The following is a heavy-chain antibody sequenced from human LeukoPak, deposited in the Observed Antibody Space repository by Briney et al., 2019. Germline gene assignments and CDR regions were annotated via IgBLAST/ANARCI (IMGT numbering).Heavy chain of an antibody. CDR3: ASAVVGVVIIHDAFDI. D-gene: IGHD3-3*01. J-gene: IGHJ3*02. V-gene: IGHV3-74*01. CDR2: INSDESRT. Sequence: QTGGSLRLSCEASGFTFSNYWMHWVRQVPGKGLVWVSRINSDESRTNYADSVEGRFTISRDNAKNTVYLQMNSLRAEDTAVYYCASAVVGVVIIHDAFDIWGQGTMVTVSS. CDR1: GFTFSNYW.